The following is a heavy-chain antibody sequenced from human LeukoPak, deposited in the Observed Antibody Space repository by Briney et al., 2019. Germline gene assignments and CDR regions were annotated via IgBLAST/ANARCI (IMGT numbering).Heavy chain of an antibody. D-gene: IGHD5-12*01. V-gene: IGHV4-4*09. J-gene: IGHJ6*03. CDR1: GGSISSYS. CDR2: IYTSGST. CDR3: ARSHSGYDLYYYYMDV. Sequence: SETLSLTCTVSGGSISSYSWSWIRQPPGKGLEWIGYIYTSGSTNYNPSLKSRVTISVDTSKIQFSLKLSSVTAADTAVYYCARSHSGYDLYYYYMDVWGKGTTVTVSS.